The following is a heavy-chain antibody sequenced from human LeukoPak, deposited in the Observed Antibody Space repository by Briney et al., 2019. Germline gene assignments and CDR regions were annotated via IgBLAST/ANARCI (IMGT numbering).Heavy chain of an antibody. V-gene: IGHV4-34*01. D-gene: IGHD4-17*01. Sequence: SEALSLTCAVYGGSFSGYYWSWIRQPPGKGLEWIGEINHSGSTNYNPSLKSRVTISVDTSKNQFSLKLSSVTAADTAVYYCATRMTTVTTLGRDDAFDIWGQGTMVTVSS. CDR1: GGSFSGYY. CDR3: ATRMTTVTTLGRDDAFDI. CDR2: INHSGST. J-gene: IGHJ3*02.